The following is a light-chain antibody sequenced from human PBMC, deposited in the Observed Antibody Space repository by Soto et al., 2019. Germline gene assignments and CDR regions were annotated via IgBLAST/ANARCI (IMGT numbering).Light chain of an antibody. CDR2: DVS. V-gene: IGLV2-14*01. CDR3: SSYTSSSTLNV. CDR1: SSDVGDYNY. Sequence: QSVLTQPASVSGSPGQSITISCTGTSSDVGDYNYVSWYQQHPGKAPKLMIYDVSNRPSGVSNRFSGSKSGNTASLTISGLQAEDEADYYCSSYTSSSTLNVCGTGTKVTVL. J-gene: IGLJ1*01.